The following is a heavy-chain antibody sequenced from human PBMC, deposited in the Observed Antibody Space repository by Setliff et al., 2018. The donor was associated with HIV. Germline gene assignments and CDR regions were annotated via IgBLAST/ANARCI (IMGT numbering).Heavy chain of an antibody. Sequence: PSETLSLTCTVSGDSISSYYWSWIRQPPGKGLEWIGYIYYSGSTNYNPSLKSRVTISVDTSKNQFSLKLTSVTAADTAVYYCARGLSSGWYGYWYFDLWGRGTLVTVSS. CDR2: IYYSGST. J-gene: IGHJ2*01. D-gene: IGHD6-19*01. CDR1: GDSISSYY. CDR3: ARGLSSGWYGYWYFDL. V-gene: IGHV4-59*12.